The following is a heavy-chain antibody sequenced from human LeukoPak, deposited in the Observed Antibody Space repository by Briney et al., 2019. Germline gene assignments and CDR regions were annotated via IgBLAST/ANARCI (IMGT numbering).Heavy chain of an antibody. CDR2: TYYRSKWYN. D-gene: IGHD5-18*01. Sequence: SHTLSLTYAISGDSVSSNSAAWNWIRQSPSKGLEWLGRTYYRSKWYNDYAVSVKSRITINPDTSKNQFSLQLNSVTPEDTAVYYCARSSYSYGNYYYNYGMDVWGQGTTVTVSS. J-gene: IGHJ6*02. CDR3: ARSSYSYGNYYYNYGMDV. V-gene: IGHV6-1*01. CDR1: GDSVSSNSAA.